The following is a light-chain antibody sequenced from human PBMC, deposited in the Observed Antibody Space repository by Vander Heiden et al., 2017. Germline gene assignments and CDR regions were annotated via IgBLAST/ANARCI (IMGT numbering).Light chain of an antibody. CDR3: QQYNNLPT. V-gene: IGKV3-15*01. J-gene: IGKJ2*01. Sequence: EIVMTQSPATLSVSPGERATLSCRASQSVSSNLAWYQQKPGQAPRLLIYGASTRATGIPARFSGSGSGTGFTLTISSLQSEDFAVYYCQQYNNLPTFGQGTKLEIK. CDR2: GAS. CDR1: QSVSSN.